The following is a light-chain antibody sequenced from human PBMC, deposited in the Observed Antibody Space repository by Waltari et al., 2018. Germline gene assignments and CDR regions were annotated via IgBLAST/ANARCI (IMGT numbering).Light chain of an antibody. CDR3: QQSYSTPYT. CDR1: QNIDTW. Sequence: DIHLTQSPSTLSASVGDRVTITCRASQNIDTWLAWYQQKPGKAPKLLIYKASYLQSGVPSRFSGRGSGTEFTLTIDSLQPDDFATYHCQQSYSTPYTFGQGTKLEIK. CDR2: KAS. V-gene: IGKV1-5*03. J-gene: IGKJ2*01.